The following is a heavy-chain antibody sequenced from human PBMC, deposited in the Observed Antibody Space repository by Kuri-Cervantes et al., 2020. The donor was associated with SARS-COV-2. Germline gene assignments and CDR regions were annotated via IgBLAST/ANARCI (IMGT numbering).Heavy chain of an antibody. V-gene: IGHV1-2*02. Sequence: ASVKVSCKASGYTFTSYGISWVRQAPGQGLEWMGWINPNSGGTNYAQKFQGRVTMTRDTSISTAYMELSRLRSDDTAVYYCARDRDDAFDIWGQGTTVTVSS. CDR3: ARDRDDAFDI. CDR2: INPNSGGT. CDR1: GYTFTSYG. J-gene: IGHJ3*02.